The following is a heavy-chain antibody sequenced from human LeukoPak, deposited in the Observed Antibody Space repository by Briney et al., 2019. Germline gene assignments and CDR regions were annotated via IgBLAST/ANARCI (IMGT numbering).Heavy chain of an antibody. CDR3: ARGDSSSWFDY. J-gene: IGHJ4*02. Sequence: SETLSLTCAVYGGSFSGYYWGWIRQPPGKGLEWIGEINHSGSTNYNPSLKSRVTISVDTSKNQFSLKLSSVTAADTAVYYCARGDSSSWFDYWGQGTLVTVSS. CDR2: INHSGST. D-gene: IGHD6-6*01. CDR1: GGSFSGYY. V-gene: IGHV4-34*01.